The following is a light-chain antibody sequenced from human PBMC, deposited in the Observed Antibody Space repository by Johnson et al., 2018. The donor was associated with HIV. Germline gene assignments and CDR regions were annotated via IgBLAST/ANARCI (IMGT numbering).Light chain of an antibody. Sequence: QSVLTQPPSVSAAPGQKVTIYCSGSSSNIGNNYVSWYQQLPGTAPKLLIYDNDSRPSGIPDRFSGSKSGTSATLRITGLQTGDEADYYCGTWDSRLGNYVFGTGTKITVL. V-gene: IGLV1-51*01. CDR1: SSNIGNNY. J-gene: IGLJ1*01. CDR3: GTWDSRLGNYV. CDR2: DND.